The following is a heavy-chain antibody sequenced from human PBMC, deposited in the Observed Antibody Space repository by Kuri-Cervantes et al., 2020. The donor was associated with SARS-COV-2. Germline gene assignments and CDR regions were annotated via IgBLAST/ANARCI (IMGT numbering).Heavy chain of an antibody. Sequence: ASVKVSCKASGYTFTSYDINWVRQATGQGLEWMGWMNPNSGNTGYAQKFQGRVTITRNTSISTAYMELSSLRSEDTAVYYCARVTRYSSSSASDDYYYYYMDVWGKGTTVTVSS. D-gene: IGHD6-6*01. CDR3: ARVTRYSSSSASDDYYYYYMDV. V-gene: IGHV1-8*03. CDR2: MNPNSGNT. J-gene: IGHJ6*03. CDR1: GYTFTSYD.